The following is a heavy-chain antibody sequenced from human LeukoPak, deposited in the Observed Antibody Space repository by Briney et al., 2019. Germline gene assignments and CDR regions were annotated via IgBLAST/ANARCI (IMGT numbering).Heavy chain of an antibody. CDR3: AKAALGRGFCSTTSCFLDS. J-gene: IGHJ4*02. V-gene: IGHV3-30*02. CDR2: IRNDGSNK. Sequence: GRSLRLSCAASAFTFSTYGMHWVRQAPGKGLEWVAFIRNDGSNKYHGDSVKGRFTISRDNSKNTLYLQMNSLRVEDTAVYYCAKAALGRGFCSTTSCFLDSWGQGTLVTVSS. CDR1: AFTFSTYG. D-gene: IGHD2-2*01.